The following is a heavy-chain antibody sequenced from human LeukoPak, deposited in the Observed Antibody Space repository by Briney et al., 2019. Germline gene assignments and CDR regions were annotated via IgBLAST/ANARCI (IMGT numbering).Heavy chain of an antibody. V-gene: IGHV3-30*18. CDR2: ISYDGSNK. D-gene: IGHD3-22*01. J-gene: IGHJ4*02. CDR3: AKDPTHYRVWDDYDSTVLSY. CDR1: GFSFSSYG. Sequence: GGSLRLSCVASGFSFSSYGMHWVRQAPGKGLEWVAVISYDGSNKYYADSVKGRFTISRDNSKNTLYLQMNSLRAADTAVYYCAKDPTHYRVWDDYDSTVLSYWGQGTLVTVSS.